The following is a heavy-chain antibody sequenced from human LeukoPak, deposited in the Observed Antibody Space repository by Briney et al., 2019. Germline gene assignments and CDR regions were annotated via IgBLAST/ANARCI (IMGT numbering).Heavy chain of an antibody. Sequence: GGSLRLTCTASGFTFSSFNMNWVRQAPGKGLEWVASISGSSSYRNYADSVKGRFTISRDNAKNSVYLQMNSLRAEETAVYYCARSACGDSAFEYWGQGTLITVSS. CDR2: ISGSSSYR. CDR1: GFTFSSFN. V-gene: IGHV3-21*01. J-gene: IGHJ4*02. D-gene: IGHD4-17*01. CDR3: ARSACGDSAFEY.